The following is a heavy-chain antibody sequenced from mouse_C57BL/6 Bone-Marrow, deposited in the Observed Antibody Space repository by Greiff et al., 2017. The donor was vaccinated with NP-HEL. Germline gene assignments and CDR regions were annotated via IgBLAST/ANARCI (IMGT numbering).Heavy chain of an antibody. Sequence: VQLQQPGAELVKPGASVKLSCKASGYTFTSYWMQWVKQRPGQGLEWIGEIDPSDSYTNYNQKFKGTATLTVDTSSSTAYMQLSSLTSEDSAVYYCARSNLLYYYGSSFYFDYWGQGTTLTVSS. CDR3: ARSNLLYYYGSSFYFDY. CDR1: GYTFTSYW. V-gene: IGHV1-50*01. D-gene: IGHD1-1*01. CDR2: IDPSDSYT. J-gene: IGHJ2*01.